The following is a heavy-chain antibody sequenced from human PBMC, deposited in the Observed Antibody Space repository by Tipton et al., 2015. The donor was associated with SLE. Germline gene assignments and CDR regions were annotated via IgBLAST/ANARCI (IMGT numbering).Heavy chain of an antibody. CDR1: GFTITDYA. V-gene: IGHV3-33*03. Sequence: SLRLSCAASGFTITDYAMHWVRQAPGKGLEWAAVIWYDGITKYYVDSVKGRFTISRDKSKNTLYLEMNSLRDEDTAVYICAKGRVGTPTDWGQGTLVTV. CDR2: IWYDGITK. J-gene: IGHJ4*02. CDR3: AKGRVGTPTD.